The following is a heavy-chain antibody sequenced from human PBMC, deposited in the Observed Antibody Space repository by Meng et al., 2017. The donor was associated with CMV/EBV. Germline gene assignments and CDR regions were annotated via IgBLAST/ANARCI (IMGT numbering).Heavy chain of an antibody. Sequence: SVYTFTSCYIHWVRQAPGQGLEWMGIINPSGGSTSYAQKFQGRVTMTRDTSTSTVYMELSSLRSEDTAVYYCARDGGVVVSIGMDVWGQGTMVTVSS. V-gene: IGHV1-46*01. CDR1: VYTFTSCY. D-gene: IGHD2-2*01. CDR3: ARDGGVVVSIGMDV. J-gene: IGHJ6*02. CDR2: INPSGGST.